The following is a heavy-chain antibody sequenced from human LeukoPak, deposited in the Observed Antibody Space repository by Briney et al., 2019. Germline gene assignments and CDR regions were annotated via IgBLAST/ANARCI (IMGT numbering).Heavy chain of an antibody. D-gene: IGHD3-22*01. CDR2: ISSSSSTI. V-gene: IGHV3-48*04. CDR3: ARDMSGYDSSGYYYYFDY. J-gene: IGHJ4*02. CDR1: GFTFSSYS. Sequence: QTGGSLRLSCAASGFTFSSYSMNWVRQAPGKGLEWVSYISSSSSTIYYADSVKGRFTISRDNAKNSLYLQMNSLRAEDTAVYYCARDMSGYDSSGYYYYFDYWGQGTLVTVSS.